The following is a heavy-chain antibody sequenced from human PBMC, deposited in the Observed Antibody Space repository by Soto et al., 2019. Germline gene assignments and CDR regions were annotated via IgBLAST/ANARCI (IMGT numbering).Heavy chain of an antibody. Sequence: SVKVSCKAYGGTFSSYAISWVGQAPGQGLEWMGGIIPIFGTANYAQKFQGRVTITADESTSTAYMELSSLRSEDTAVYYCARGAPGIAVAGTPYYFYGMDVWGQGTTVTDSS. CDR2: IIPIFGTA. CDR1: GGTFSSYA. D-gene: IGHD6-19*01. CDR3: ARGAPGIAVAGTPYYFYGMDV. V-gene: IGHV1-69*13. J-gene: IGHJ6*02.